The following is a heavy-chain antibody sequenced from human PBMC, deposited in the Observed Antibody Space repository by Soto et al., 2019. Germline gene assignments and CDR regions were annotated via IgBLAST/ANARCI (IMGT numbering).Heavy chain of an antibody. CDR2: ISYDGSNK. CDR3: AKGPPLLMVYPVLDS. CDR1: EFTFSEHG. D-gene: IGHD2-8*01. Sequence: SLRLYCAAAEFTFSEHGMHWGRQAPCKGLEWVAVISYDGSNKYYGDSVKDRFTISRDNSKNTLYLHMNSLRPEDTAVYFCAKGPPLLMVYPVLDSWGQGTLVTSP. J-gene: IGHJ4*02. V-gene: IGHV3-30*18.